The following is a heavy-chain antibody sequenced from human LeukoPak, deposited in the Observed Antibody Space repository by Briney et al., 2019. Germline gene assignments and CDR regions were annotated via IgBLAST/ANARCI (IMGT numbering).Heavy chain of an antibody. CDR2: ISYDGSNK. Sequence: GGSPRLSFAASAFTFSSYGMHWVRQAAGKGLEWVAVISYDGSNKYSADSVKGRFTISRDNSKNTLYLQMNSLRAEDTAVYYCAKDQCGGDCYYFDYWGQGTLVTVSS. J-gene: IGHJ4*02. V-gene: IGHV3-30*18. D-gene: IGHD2-21*02. CDR3: AKDQCGGDCYYFDY. CDR1: AFTFSSYG.